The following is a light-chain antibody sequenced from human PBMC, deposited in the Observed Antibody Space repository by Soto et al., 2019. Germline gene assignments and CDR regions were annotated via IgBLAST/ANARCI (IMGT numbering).Light chain of an antibody. CDR3: QQYASSPST. CDR1: QTVGSNY. J-gene: IGKJ5*01. V-gene: IGKV3-20*01. CDR2: GVY. Sequence: EIVLTQSPGTLSLSPGERATLSCRASQTVGSNYLAWYQQKPGQGPRPLIYGVYLRATGTPDRCTGSGSGANFTLTISRLEPEDFAVYYCQQYASSPSTFGQGTRLEIK.